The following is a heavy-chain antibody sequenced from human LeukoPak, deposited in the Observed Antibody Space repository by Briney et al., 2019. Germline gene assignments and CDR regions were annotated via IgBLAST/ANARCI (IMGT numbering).Heavy chain of an antibody. CDR1: GYTFTSYG. CDR3: ARVYSTNYYGSGDRPFLFDY. Sequence: ASVKVSCKASGYTFTSYGFSWVRQAPGQGLEWMGWISTYYGNTNYAQKLQDRVTITTDTSTSTAYMELTSLRSDDTAVYYCARVYSTNYYGSGDRPFLFDYWGQGTVATVSS. J-gene: IGHJ4*02. CDR2: ISTYYGNT. D-gene: IGHD3-10*01. V-gene: IGHV1-18*01.